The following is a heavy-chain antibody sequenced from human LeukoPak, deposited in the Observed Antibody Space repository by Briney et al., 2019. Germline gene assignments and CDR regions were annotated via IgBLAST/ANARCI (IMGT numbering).Heavy chain of an antibody. V-gene: IGHV1-46*01. J-gene: IGHJ3*02. Sequence: ASVKVSCKVSGYTLTELSMHWVRQAPGQGLEWMGIINPSGGSTSYAQKFQGRVTMTRDTSTSTVYMELSSLRSEDTAVYYCARVWLRWLNSRGDAFDIWGQGTMVTVSS. CDR1: GYTLTELS. CDR3: ARVWLRWLNSRGDAFDI. CDR2: INPSGGST. D-gene: IGHD4-23*01.